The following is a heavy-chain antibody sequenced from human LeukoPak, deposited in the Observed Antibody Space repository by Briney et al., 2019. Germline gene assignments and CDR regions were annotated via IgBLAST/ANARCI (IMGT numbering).Heavy chain of an antibody. V-gene: IGHV4-34*01. Sequence: PSETLSLTCAVYGGSFSGYYWSWIRQPPGKGLEWIGEINHSGSTNYNPSLKSRVTISVDTSKNQFSLKLSSVTAADTAVYYCARDEMSADAFGIWGQGTMVTVSS. CDR2: INHSGST. CDR1: GGSFSGYY. D-gene: IGHD5-24*01. CDR3: ARDEMSADAFGI. J-gene: IGHJ3*02.